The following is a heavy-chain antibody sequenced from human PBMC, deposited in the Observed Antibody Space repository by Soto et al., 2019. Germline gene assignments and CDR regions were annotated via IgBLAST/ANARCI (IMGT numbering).Heavy chain of an antibody. CDR1: GGSISSSSYY. Sequence: QLQLQESGPGLVKPSETLSLTCTVSGGSISSSSYYWGWIRQPPGKGQEWIGSIYYSGSTYYNPSLKSRGAVSVDTSESQCSPKLSSVTAADTAVYYCAGHVKLDRRLDYWGQGNLVAVSS. D-gene: IGHD1-1*01. CDR3: AGHVKLDRRLDY. CDR2: IYYSGST. J-gene: IGHJ4*02. V-gene: IGHV4-39*01.